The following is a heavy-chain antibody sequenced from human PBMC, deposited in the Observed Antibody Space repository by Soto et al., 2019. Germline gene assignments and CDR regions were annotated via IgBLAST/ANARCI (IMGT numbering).Heavy chain of an antibody. CDR2: IYYSGST. V-gene: IGHV4-59*01. CDR3: ARGDDYGDYGVMYYMDV. CDR1: GGSISSYY. D-gene: IGHD4-17*01. Sequence: SETLSLTCTVSGGSISSYYWSWIRQPPGKGLEWIGYIYYSGSTNYNPSLKSRVTISVDTSKNQFSLKLSSVTAADTAVYYCARGDDYGDYGVMYYMDVWGKGITVTVSS. J-gene: IGHJ6*03.